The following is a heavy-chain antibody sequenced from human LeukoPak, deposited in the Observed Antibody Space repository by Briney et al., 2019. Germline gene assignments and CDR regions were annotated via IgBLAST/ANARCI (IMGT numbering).Heavy chain of an antibody. D-gene: IGHD3-10*02. Sequence: SETLSLTCSFFGDSMNNYYWNWIRQPPGKGLEWIGNIHHSGTTKFHPSLESRVTMSLDTSKKQFSLRLRSVAAADTAVYYCAKTGSLFGRFLDHWGQGALVFVSS. CDR2: IHHSGTT. V-gene: IGHV4-59*01. J-gene: IGHJ4*02. CDR3: AKTGSLFGRFLDH. CDR1: GDSMNNYY.